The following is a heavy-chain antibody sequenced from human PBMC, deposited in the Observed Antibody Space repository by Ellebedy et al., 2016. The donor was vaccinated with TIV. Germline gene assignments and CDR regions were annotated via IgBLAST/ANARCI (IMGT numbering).Heavy chain of an antibody. Sequence: EGSLRLSCAASGFTFSSFAMHWVRQAPGKGLEWVAVISYDGSNKYYADSVKGRFTISRDNSKNTLYLQMNSLRAEDTAVYYCARDGVTYCGGDCYSWDFDYWGQGTLVTVSS. CDR3: ARDGVTYCGGDCYSWDFDY. CDR1: GFTFSSFA. J-gene: IGHJ4*02. D-gene: IGHD2-21*02. V-gene: IGHV3-30*04. CDR2: ISYDGSNK.